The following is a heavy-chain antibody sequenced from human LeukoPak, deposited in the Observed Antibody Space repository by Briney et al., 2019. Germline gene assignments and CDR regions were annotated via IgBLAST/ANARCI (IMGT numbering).Heavy chain of an antibody. J-gene: IGHJ4*02. CDR1: GFTFSSYT. Sequence: GGSLRLSCAASGFTFSSYTVNWIRQAPGKGLEWVSSISGSSYYIYYADSVRGRFTISRDNAKNSLYLQMNSLGAEDTAVYYCARDQNNYGYLGDYWGQGTLVTVSS. D-gene: IGHD5-18*01. V-gene: IGHV3-21*01. CDR2: ISGSSYYI. CDR3: ARDQNNYGYLGDY.